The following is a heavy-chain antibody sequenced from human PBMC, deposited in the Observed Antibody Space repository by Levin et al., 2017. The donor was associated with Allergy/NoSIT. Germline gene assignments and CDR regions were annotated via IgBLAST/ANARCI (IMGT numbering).Heavy chain of an antibody. CDR1: GFTFSYYN. Sequence: GGSLRLSCATSGFTFSYYNMIWVRQAPGKGLEWVSSISSSTIYIYYADSVKGRFTISRDSAKNSLHLQMNSLRAEDTAVYYCAREETAADSFRAFDYWGQGTLVTVSS. CDR3: AREETAADSFRAFDY. J-gene: IGHJ4*02. V-gene: IGHV3-21*01. D-gene: IGHD6-13*01. CDR2: ISSSTIYI.